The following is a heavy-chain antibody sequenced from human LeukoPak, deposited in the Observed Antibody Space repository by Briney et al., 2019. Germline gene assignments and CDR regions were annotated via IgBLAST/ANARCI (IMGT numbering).Heavy chain of an antibody. D-gene: IGHD3-3*01. J-gene: IGHJ4*02. CDR2: IRYDGSNK. Sequence: GGALRLSCAASGFTFSSYGMHWVRQAPGKGVEWVAFIRYDGSNKYYADSVKGRFTISRDNSKNTLYLQMNSLRAEDTAVYYCAKAKDYDFWSGWYYFDYWGQGTLVTVSS. V-gene: IGHV3-30*02. CDR3: AKAKDYDFWSGWYYFDY. CDR1: GFTFSSYG.